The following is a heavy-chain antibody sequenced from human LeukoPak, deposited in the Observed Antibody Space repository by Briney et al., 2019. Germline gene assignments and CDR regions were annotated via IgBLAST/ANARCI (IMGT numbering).Heavy chain of an antibody. D-gene: IGHD2-15*01. CDR1: GFTFSSYA. Sequence: PGGSLRLSCAASGFTFSSYAMSWVRQAPGKGLEWVSAISGSGGSTYYADSVKGRFSISRDNSKNTLYLQMNSLRADDTAVYSCARGSGGSCYSNLDYWGQGTLVTVSS. V-gene: IGHV3-23*01. CDR2: ISGSGGST. J-gene: IGHJ4*02. CDR3: ARGSGGSCYSNLDY.